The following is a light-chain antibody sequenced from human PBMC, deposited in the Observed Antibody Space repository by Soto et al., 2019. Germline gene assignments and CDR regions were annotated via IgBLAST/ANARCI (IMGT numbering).Light chain of an antibody. CDR3: GSWDSRLSAYV. J-gene: IGLJ1*01. V-gene: IGLV1-51*01. CDR1: SSNIGGNS. CDR2: DDN. Sequence: QSVLTQPPSGSAAPGQKVTISCSGSSSNIGGNSVSWYQKLPGTAPKLLIYDDNKRPSGIPDRFSGSKSGTSATLGITGFQTGDEADYYCGSWDSRLSAYVFATGPKVIVL.